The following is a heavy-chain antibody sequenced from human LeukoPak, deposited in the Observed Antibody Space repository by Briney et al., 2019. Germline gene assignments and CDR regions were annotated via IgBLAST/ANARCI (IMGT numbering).Heavy chain of an antibody. D-gene: IGHD6-13*01. Sequence: GGSLRLSCAASGFTFSSYAMSWVRQAPGKGLEWVSAISGSGGSTYYADSVKGRFTISRDNSKNTLYLQMNSLRAGDTAVYYCAKPSLTGIAAAGTVYYFDYWGQGTLVTVSS. CDR3: AKPSLTGIAAAGTVYYFDY. V-gene: IGHV3-23*01. CDR2: ISGSGGST. J-gene: IGHJ4*02. CDR1: GFTFSSYA.